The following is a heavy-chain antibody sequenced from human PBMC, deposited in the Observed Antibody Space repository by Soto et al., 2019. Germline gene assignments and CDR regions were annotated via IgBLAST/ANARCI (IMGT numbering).Heavy chain of an antibody. Sequence: SETLSLTCTVSGGSISSYYWSWIRQPPGKGLEWIGYIYYSGSTNYNPSLKSRVTISVDTSKNQFSLKLSSVTAADTAVYYCARDPGFWSGYLDYWGQGTLVTVSS. V-gene: IGHV4-59*01. CDR2: IYYSGST. CDR3: ARDPGFWSGYLDY. D-gene: IGHD3-3*01. CDR1: GGSISSYY. J-gene: IGHJ4*02.